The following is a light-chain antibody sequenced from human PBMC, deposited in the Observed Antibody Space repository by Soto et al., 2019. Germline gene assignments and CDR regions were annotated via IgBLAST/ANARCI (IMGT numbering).Light chain of an antibody. Sequence: QSVLTQPASVSGSPGQSITISCTGTSSDVGGYNYVSWYQQHPGKAPKLMIYEVSNRPSGVSNRSSGSKSGNTASLTISGLQAEDEADYYCSSYTSSSTLVFGTG. CDR3: SSYTSSSTLV. J-gene: IGLJ1*01. V-gene: IGLV2-14*01. CDR1: SSDVGGYNY. CDR2: EVS.